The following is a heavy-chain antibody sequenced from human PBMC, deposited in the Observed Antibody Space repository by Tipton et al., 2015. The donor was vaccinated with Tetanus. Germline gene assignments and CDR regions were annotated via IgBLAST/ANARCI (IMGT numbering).Heavy chain of an antibody. CDR2: IFHSGST. D-gene: IGHD2-2*01. J-gene: IGHJ3*01. V-gene: IGHV4-61*01. CDR1: GISIGSANYY. CDR3: ARRSYCSSSRCFDAFDL. Sequence: TLSLTCAVSGISIGSANYYWSWIRQPPGKGLEWIAYIFHSGSTNYSPSLKSRVAISMDTSKNQISLKLSSVTAADTAVYYCARRSYCSSSRCFDAFDLWGQGTMVTVSS.